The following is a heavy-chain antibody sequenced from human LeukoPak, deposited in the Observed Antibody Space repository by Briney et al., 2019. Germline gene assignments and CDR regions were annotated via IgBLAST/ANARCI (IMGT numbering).Heavy chain of an antibody. Sequence: GGSLRLSCAASGFTFSTYSMNWVRQAPGKGLDWVSYISSSSSTIYYADSVKGRFTISRDSAKNSLYLQMNSLRAEDTAVYYCARWGSSNYFDDWGQGTLVTVSS. CDR1: GFTFSTYS. V-gene: IGHV3-48*01. CDR2: ISSSSSTI. D-gene: IGHD2-2*01. J-gene: IGHJ4*02. CDR3: ARWGSSNYFDD.